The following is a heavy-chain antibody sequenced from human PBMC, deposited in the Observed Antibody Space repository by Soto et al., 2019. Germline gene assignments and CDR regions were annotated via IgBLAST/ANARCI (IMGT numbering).Heavy chain of an antibody. CDR2: IIPIFGTA. CDR1: GGTFSSYA. D-gene: IGHD3-10*01. V-gene: IGHV1-69*12. CDR3: ARILGDNYDRYDYGMDV. Sequence: QVQLVQSGAEVKKPGSSVKVSCKASGGTFSSYAISWVRQAPGQGLEWMGGIIPIFGTANYAQKFQGRVTITADESTSTAYMELSSLRSEDTAVYYCARILGDNYDRYDYGMDVWGQGTTVTVSS. J-gene: IGHJ6*02.